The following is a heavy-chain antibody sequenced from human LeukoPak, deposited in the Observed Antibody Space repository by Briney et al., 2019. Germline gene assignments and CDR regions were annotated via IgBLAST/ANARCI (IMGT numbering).Heavy chain of an antibody. Sequence: GSLRLSCVXSGFTVSNNGVSWFRQAPGKRLEWVSDISGVGNTYYAEYVKGRFTICRDNSKNTLYLQMNSLRAEDTALYYASGHGSNSYWGQGTLVAVSS. CDR3: SGHGSNSY. V-gene: IGHV3-23*01. CDR2: ISGVGNT. D-gene: IGHD6-13*01. CDR1: GFTVSNNG. J-gene: IGHJ4*02.